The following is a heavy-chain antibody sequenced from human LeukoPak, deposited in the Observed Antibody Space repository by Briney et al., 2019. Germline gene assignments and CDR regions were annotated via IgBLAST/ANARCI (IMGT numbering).Heavy chain of an antibody. CDR3: ARLTYYDTADV. CDR1: GYSFTNYW. V-gene: IGHV5-51*01. D-gene: IGHD3-22*01. J-gene: IGHJ6*04. Sequence: GESLKISCKASGYSFTNYWIGWVRQMPGKGLEWMGIIYPGDSDTRYSPSSPGQVTISADKSISTAYLQWSSLKASDTAMYYCARLTYYDTADVWGKGTTVTVSS. CDR2: IYPGDSDT.